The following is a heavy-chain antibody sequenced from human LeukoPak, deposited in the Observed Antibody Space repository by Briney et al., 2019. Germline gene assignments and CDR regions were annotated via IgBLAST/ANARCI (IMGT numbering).Heavy chain of an antibody. J-gene: IGHJ6*03. D-gene: IGHD3-3*01. CDR2: IIPIFGTA. CDR3: ARDNHYDFWSGYYKRRAYFYMDV. CDR1: GGTFSIYA. Sequence: ASVRVSSKDSGGTFSIYAVSWVRPAPGQGVGWVGGIIPIFGTANYTQKLQGRVTITTDESTSTAYMELSSLRSEDTAVYYCARDNHYDFWSGYYKRRAYFYMDVWGKGTTVTVSS. V-gene: IGHV1-69*05.